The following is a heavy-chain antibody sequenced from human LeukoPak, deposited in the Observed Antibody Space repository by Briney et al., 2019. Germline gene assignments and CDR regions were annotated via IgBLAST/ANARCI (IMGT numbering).Heavy chain of an antibody. Sequence: PSETLSLTCTVSGGSISSGSYYWSWIRQPAGKGLEWIGRIYTSGSTNYNPSLKSRVTISVDTSKNQFSLKLSSVTAADTALYYCARDEYYYESSGYYGSYYYYMDVWGKGTAVTVSS. CDR1: GGSISSGSYY. V-gene: IGHV4-61*02. CDR2: IYTSGST. CDR3: ARDEYYYESSGYYGSYYYYMDV. D-gene: IGHD3-22*01. J-gene: IGHJ6*03.